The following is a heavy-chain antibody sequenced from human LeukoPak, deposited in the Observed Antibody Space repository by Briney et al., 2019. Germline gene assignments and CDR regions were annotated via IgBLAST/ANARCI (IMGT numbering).Heavy chain of an antibody. CDR2: ISSSGSTI. D-gene: IGHD1-26*01. Sequence: PGGSLRLSCAASGFTFSSYEMNWVRQAPGKGLEWVSYISSSGSTIYYADSVKGRFTISRGNAKNSLYLQMNSLRAEDTAVYYCARAVSEWEPYYDYWGQGTLVTVSS. CDR1: GFTFSSYE. V-gene: IGHV3-48*03. CDR3: ARAVSEWEPYYDY. J-gene: IGHJ4*02.